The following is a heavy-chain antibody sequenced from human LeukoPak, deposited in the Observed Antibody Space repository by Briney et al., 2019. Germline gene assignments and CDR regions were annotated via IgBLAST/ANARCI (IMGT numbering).Heavy chain of an antibody. CDR1: GYSISSTYY. CDR3: ARGPRFGELLWHWFDP. J-gene: IGHJ5*02. Sequence: SETLSLTCTVSGYSISSTYYWGWIRQPPGKGLEWIGSMYHSGSTYYNPPLKSRVTISEDTSKNQFSLKLRSVTAADTAEYYCARGPRFGELLWHWFDPWGQGTLVTVSS. D-gene: IGHD3-10*01. V-gene: IGHV4-38-2*02. CDR2: MYHSGST.